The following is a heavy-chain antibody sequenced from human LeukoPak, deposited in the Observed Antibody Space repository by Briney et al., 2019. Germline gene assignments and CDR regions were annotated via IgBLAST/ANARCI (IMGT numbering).Heavy chain of an antibody. CDR1: GGSISSGSYY. J-gene: IGHJ5*02. Sequence: SQTLSLTCTVSGGSISSGSYYWSWIRQPAGKRLEWIGRIYTSGSTNYNPSLKSRVTISVDTSKNQFSLKLSSVTAADTAVYYCARAEGGYYDSSGDYWFDPWGQGTLVTVSS. CDR2: IYTSGST. CDR3: ARAEGGYYDSSGDYWFDP. V-gene: IGHV4-61*02. D-gene: IGHD3-22*01.